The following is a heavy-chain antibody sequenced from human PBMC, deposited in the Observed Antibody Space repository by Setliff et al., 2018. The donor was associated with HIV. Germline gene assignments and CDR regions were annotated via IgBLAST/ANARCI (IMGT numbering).Heavy chain of an antibody. CDR3: VRDDYGYNGKGFDY. J-gene: IGHJ4*02. CDR1: GGSISSGDYY. Sequence: SETLSLTCTVSGGSISSGDYYWSWIRPPPGKGLEWIGYIFYTGSTHYNPSFKSRVTISADTSENQFSLRLSSVTAADTAMYYCVRDDYGYNGKGFDYWGPGTLVTVSS. D-gene: IGHD4-17*01. V-gene: IGHV4-30-4*08. CDR2: IFYTGST.